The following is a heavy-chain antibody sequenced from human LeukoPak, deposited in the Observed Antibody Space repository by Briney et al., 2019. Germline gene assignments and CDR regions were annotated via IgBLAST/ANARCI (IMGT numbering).Heavy chain of an antibody. Sequence: PGGSLRLSCAASGFTFSTYAMSWVRPAPGKGLDWVSEISESGGSTYYADSVKGRFTISRDNSNNALYLQVNSLRPEDTAVYYCAKGLGGRSGWYWGGFDYWGQGALVTVSS. CDR2: ISESGGST. V-gene: IGHV3-23*01. CDR1: GFTFSTYA. CDR3: AKGLGGRSGWYWGGFDY. J-gene: IGHJ4*02. D-gene: IGHD6-19*01.